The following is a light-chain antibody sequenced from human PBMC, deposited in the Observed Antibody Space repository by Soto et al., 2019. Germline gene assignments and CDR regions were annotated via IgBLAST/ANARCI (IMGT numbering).Light chain of an antibody. CDR1: SSDVGGYNY. CDR3: CSYAGSYTFGGYV. Sequence: QSVLTQPRSVSGSPGQSVTISCTGTSSDVGGYNYVSWYQQHPGKAPKLMIYDVSKWPSGVPDRFSGSKSGNTASLTISGLQAEDEADYYCCSYAGSYTFGGYVFGTGTKVTVL. CDR2: DVS. V-gene: IGLV2-11*01. J-gene: IGLJ1*01.